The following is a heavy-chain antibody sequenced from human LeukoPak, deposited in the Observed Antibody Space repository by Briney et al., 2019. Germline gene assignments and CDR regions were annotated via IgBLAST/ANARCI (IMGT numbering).Heavy chain of an antibody. CDR1: GFTFTSYA. CDR2: ISGGGEDT. Sequence: GGSLRLSCAASGFTFTSYAMSWIRQAPGKGLEWISAISGGGEDTYYPDSVKGRFTISRDNSKNTLYLQMNSLRAEDTAIYYCAKPRAMTTGVGRYFDLWGRGTLVTVSS. V-gene: IGHV3-23*01. D-gene: IGHD1-1*01. J-gene: IGHJ2*01. CDR3: AKPRAMTTGVGRYFDL.